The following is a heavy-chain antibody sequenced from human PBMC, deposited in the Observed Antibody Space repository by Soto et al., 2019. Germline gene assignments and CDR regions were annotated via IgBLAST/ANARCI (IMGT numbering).Heavy chain of an antibody. J-gene: IGHJ4*02. Sequence: LRLSCAASGFTFSSYSMNWVRQAPGKGLEWVSSISSSSSYIYYADSVKGRFTISRDNAKNSLYLQMNSLRAEDTAVYYCARGYSGYDCPFDYWGQGTLVTVSS. V-gene: IGHV3-21*01. D-gene: IGHD5-12*01. CDR3: ARGYSGYDCPFDY. CDR2: ISSSSSYI. CDR1: GFTFSSYS.